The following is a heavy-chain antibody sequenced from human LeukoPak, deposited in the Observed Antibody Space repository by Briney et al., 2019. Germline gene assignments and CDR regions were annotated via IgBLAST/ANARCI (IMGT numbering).Heavy chain of an antibody. Sequence: GRSLRLSCAASGFTFSSYAMHWVRQAPGKGLDWVAVISYDGSNKYYADSVKGRFTISRDNSKNTLYLQMNSLRAEDTAVYYCARDPNPYVEMATIADYWGQGTLVTVSS. CDR2: ISYDGSNK. J-gene: IGHJ4*02. CDR1: GFTFSSYA. D-gene: IGHD5-24*01. CDR3: ARDPNPYVEMATIADY. V-gene: IGHV3-30-3*01.